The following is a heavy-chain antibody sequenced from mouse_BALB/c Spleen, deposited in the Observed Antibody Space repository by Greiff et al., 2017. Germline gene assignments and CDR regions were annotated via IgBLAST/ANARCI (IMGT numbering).Heavy chain of an antibody. Sequence: EVKLMESGGGLVKPGGSLKLSCAASGFAFSSYDMSWVRQTPEKRLEWVAYISSGGGSTYYPDTVKGRFTISRDNAKNTLYLQMSSLKSEDTAMYYCARHGLGYYFDYWGQGTTLTVSS. CDR1: GFAFSSYD. CDR2: ISSGGGST. V-gene: IGHV5-12-1*01. J-gene: IGHJ2*01. D-gene: IGHD4-1*01. CDR3: ARHGLGYYFDY.